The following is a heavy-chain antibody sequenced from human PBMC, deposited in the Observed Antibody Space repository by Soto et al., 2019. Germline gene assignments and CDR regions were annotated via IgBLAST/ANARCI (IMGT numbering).Heavy chain of an antibody. Sequence: GPLRLSCAASGFPFSRYDMHWVRQAPGKGLEWVAVISYDGSNKYYADSVKGRFTISRDDSKNTLSLQMNSLRGEDTALYYCARARGYSYATPDYWGQGTLVTVSS. D-gene: IGHD5-18*01. CDR2: ISYDGSNK. J-gene: IGHJ4*02. CDR3: ARARGYSYATPDY. CDR1: GFPFSRYD. V-gene: IGHV3-30-3*01.